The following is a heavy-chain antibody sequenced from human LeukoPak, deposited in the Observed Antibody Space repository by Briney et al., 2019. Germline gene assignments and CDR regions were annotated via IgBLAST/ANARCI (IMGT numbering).Heavy chain of an antibody. CDR1: GFTFSAYS. CDR3: ARDRVVSYSTSPDY. CDR2: ISSRSTSK. V-gene: IGHV3-21*01. Sequence: GGSLRLSCAPSGFTFSAYSMNWVRQAPGKGLEWVSSISSRSTSKYYADSVKGRFTISRDNAKSSLYLQMNSLRAEDTAVYYCARDRVVSYSTSPDYWGQGTLVTVSS. J-gene: IGHJ4*02. D-gene: IGHD6-13*01.